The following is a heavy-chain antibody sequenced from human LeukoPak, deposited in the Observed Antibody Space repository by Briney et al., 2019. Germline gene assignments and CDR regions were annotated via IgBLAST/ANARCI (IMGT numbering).Heavy chain of an antibody. Sequence: GGSLRLSCTVSGFTVSSNSMSWVRQAPGKGLEWVSFIYSDNTHYSDSVKGRFTISRDNSKNSLYLQMNSLRAEDTAVYYCARDSGSGSFDYWGQGTLVTVSS. V-gene: IGHV3-53*01. CDR1: GFTVSSNS. CDR3: ARDSGSGSFDY. CDR2: IYSDNT. J-gene: IGHJ4*02. D-gene: IGHD3-10*01.